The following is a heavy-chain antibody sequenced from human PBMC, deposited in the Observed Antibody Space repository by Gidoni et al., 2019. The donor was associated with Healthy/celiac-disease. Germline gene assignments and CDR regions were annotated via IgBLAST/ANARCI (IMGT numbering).Heavy chain of an antibody. D-gene: IGHD3-10*01. Sequence: EVQLLESGGGLVQPGGSLRLSCAASGFTFSIYAMCWVRQAPGKGLGVVSVISCSSSSTYSAYSVDGRFTISNYISKKTLFLQMNSLRAEDTAVYYCAKDRKVRRVIGPDAFDIWGQGTMVTVSS. J-gene: IGHJ3*02. V-gene: IGHV3-23*01. CDR3: AKDRKVRRVIGPDAFDI. CDR1: GFTFSIYA. CDR2: ISCSSSST.